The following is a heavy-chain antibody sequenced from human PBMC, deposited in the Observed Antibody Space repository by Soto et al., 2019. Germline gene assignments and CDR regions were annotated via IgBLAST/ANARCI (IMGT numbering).Heavy chain of an antibody. CDR1: GFTFYSYG. Sequence: GGSLRLSCAASGFTFYSYGMHWVRQAPGKGLEWVAVIWYDGSNKQYADSVKGRFTISRDNSKNTLYLQMNSLRAEDTAVYYCARDRVAVAEESYYYGMDVWGQGTTVTVSS. CDR3: ARDRVAVAEESYYYGMDV. D-gene: IGHD6-19*01. V-gene: IGHV3-33*01. J-gene: IGHJ6*02. CDR2: IWYDGSNK.